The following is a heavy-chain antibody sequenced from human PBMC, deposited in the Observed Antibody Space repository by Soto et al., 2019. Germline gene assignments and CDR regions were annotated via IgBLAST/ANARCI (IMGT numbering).Heavy chain of an antibody. CDR1: GFTFSSHA. CDR2: IWYDGSKK. D-gene: IGHD5-12*01. CDR3: ARDPGYSGFDFDY. Sequence: QVQLVESGGGVVQSGRSLRLSCAASGFTFSSHAMHWVRQAPGKGLEWVAVIWYDGSKKYYADSVKGRFTVARDDSKNTLSLQMNSLRVEDTAVYYCARDPGYSGFDFDYWGQGTLVTVSS. J-gene: IGHJ4*02. V-gene: IGHV3-33*01.